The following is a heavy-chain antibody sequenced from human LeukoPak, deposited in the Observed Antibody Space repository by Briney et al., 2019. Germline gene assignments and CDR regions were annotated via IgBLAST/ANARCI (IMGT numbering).Heavy chain of an antibody. CDR3: AKEPRRPGGEVVAARGFDY. CDR2: ISRASESI. CDR1: GFMFNSYS. J-gene: IGHJ4*02. Sequence: GGSLRLSCAASGFMFNSYSMSWVRQAPGKGLEWVSIISRASESIFYADSVKGRFTISRDNSKNTLYLQMNSLRAEDTAVYYCAKEPRRPGGEVVAARGFDYWGQGTLVTVSS. D-gene: IGHD2-15*01. V-gene: IGHV3-21*04.